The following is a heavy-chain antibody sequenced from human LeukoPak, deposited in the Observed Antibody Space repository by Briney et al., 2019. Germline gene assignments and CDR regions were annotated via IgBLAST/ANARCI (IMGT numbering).Heavy chain of an antibody. CDR1: GFTVSSNY. CDR2: IYSGGTT. J-gene: IGHJ4*02. CDR3: ARVGDGSGSYYNSFDY. D-gene: IGHD3-10*01. Sequence: GGSLRLSCAASGFTVSSNYMWWVRQAPGKGLELVSIIYSGGTTYYADSVKGRFTISRDNSKNTLYLHMNSLRAEDTAVYYCARVGDGSGSYYNSFDYWGQGTLVTVSS. V-gene: IGHV3-66*01.